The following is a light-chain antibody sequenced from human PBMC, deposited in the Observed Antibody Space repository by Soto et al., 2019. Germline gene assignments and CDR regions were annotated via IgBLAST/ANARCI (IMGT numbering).Light chain of an antibody. V-gene: IGKV3-15*01. CDR3: QQYDNWPPWT. J-gene: IGKJ1*01. CDR2: RAS. Sequence: EIVMTQSPATLSVSPGERATLSCMASHSISSNLAWYQQKLGQAPRLLIYRASTRATGIPARFSGSGSGTEFTLTISSLQSEDFAVYYCQQYDNWPPWTFGQGTKVDIK. CDR1: HSISSN.